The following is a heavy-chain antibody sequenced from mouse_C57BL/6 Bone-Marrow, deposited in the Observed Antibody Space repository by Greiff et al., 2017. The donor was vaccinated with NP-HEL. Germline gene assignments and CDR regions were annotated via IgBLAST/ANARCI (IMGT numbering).Heavy chain of an antibody. J-gene: IGHJ4*01. D-gene: IGHD3-2*02. CDR3: ARDSSGYVYAMDY. CDR2: IDPSDSET. Sequence: QVQLQQPGAELVRPGSSVKLSCKASGYTFTSYWMHWVKQRPIQGLEWIGNIDPSDSETHYYQKFKDKATLTVDKSSSTAYMQLSSLTSEDSAVYYCARDSSGYVYAMDYWGQGTSVTVSS. CDR1: GYTFTSYW. V-gene: IGHV1-52*01.